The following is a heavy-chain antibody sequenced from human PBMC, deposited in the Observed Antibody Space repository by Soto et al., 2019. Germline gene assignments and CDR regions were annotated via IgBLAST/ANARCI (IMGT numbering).Heavy chain of an antibody. CDR1: GFTFSSYS. Sequence: EVQLVESGGGLVQPGGSLRLSCAASGFTFSSYSMNWVRQAPGKGLEWVSYISSSSITIYYADSVKGRFTISRDNAKNSLYLQMTSLRDEDTAVYYCARDPTSYSTTENWFDPWGQGTLVTVSS. J-gene: IGHJ5*02. V-gene: IGHV3-48*02. CDR2: ISSSSITI. D-gene: IGHD1-26*01. CDR3: ARDPTSYSTTENWFDP.